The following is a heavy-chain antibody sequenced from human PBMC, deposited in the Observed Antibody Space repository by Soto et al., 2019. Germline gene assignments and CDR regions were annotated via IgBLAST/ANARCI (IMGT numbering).Heavy chain of an antibody. Sequence: SETLSLTCTVSGVSINSDGYYWSWIRQHPGKGLEWIGYMYDSGSTFYNPSLKSRVTMSIDTSKNQLSLKLSSVTAADTAVYYCARDQPPITETVVHFDLWGRGTLVTVSS. CDR1: GVSINSDGYY. V-gene: IGHV4-31*03. D-gene: IGHD1-20*01. CDR3: ARDQPPITETVVHFDL. J-gene: IGHJ2*01. CDR2: MYDSGST.